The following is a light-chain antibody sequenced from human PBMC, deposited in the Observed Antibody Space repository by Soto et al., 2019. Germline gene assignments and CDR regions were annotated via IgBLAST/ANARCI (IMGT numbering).Light chain of an antibody. Sequence: DIQMTQSPSAMSASVGDRVSITCRASQGIGNYLTWFQQKSGKVPKRLIYGASTLQSGVPSRFSGNGSGTEFTLTLISLQPEDSATYYCLQHNNYPWTFGLGTTVDIK. CDR2: GAS. CDR3: LQHNNYPWT. CDR1: QGIGNY. J-gene: IGKJ1*01. V-gene: IGKV1-17*03.